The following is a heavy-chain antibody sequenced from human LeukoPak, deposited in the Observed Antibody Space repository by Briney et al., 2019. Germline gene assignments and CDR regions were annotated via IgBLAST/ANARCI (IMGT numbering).Heavy chain of an antibody. D-gene: IGHD3-10*01. CDR2: ISGSGGST. CDR1: GFTFSSYA. V-gene: IGHV3-23*01. J-gene: IGHJ5*02. Sequence: SGGSLRLSCAASGFTFSSYAMSWVRQAPGKGLEWVSAISGSGGSTYYADSVKGRFTISRDNAKDSLYLEMNSLRAEDTAVYYCARGGQAGTGDLWGQGTLVTVSS. CDR3: ARGGQAGTGDL.